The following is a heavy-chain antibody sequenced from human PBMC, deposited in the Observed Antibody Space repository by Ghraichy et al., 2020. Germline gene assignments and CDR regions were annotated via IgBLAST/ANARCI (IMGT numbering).Heavy chain of an antibody. CDR1: GGSFSGYY. V-gene: IGHV4-34*01. Sequence: SETLSLTCAVYGGSFSGYYWSWIRQPPGKGLEWIGEINHSGSTNYNPSLKSRVTISVDTSKNQFSLKLSSVTAADTAVYYCARGHHPLRYFDWRRVNWYFDLWGRGTLVTVSS. J-gene: IGHJ2*01. CDR2: INHSGST. D-gene: IGHD3-9*01. CDR3: ARGHHPLRYFDWRRVNWYFDL.